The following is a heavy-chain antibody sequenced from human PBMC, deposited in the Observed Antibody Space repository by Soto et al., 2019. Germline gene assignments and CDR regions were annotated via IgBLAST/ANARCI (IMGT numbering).Heavy chain of an antibody. J-gene: IGHJ5*02. V-gene: IGHV3-30-3*01. CDR2: ISYDGSNK. CDR3: ARRTVAGIRNHQQRNNWFDT. CDR1: GFTFSSYA. Sequence: PGGSLRLSCAASGFTFSSYAMHWVRQAPGKGLEWVAVISYDGSNKYYADSVKGRFTISRDNSKNTLYLQMNSLRAEDTAVYYFARRTVAGIRNHQQRNNWFDTWGQGTLVTVSS. D-gene: IGHD6-19*01.